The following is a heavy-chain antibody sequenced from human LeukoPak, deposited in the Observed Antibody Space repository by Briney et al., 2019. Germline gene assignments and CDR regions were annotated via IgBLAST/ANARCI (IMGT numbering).Heavy chain of an antibody. D-gene: IGHD4-17*01. J-gene: IGHJ6*02. CDR1: GGSISSSSYY. Sequence: SETLSLTCTVSGGSISSSSYYWGWIRRPPGKGLEWIGSIYYSGSTYYNPSLKSRVTISVDTSKNQFSLKLSSVTAADTAVYYCARCGTVTMNRYYYYYGMDVWGQGTTVTVSS. CDR2: IYYSGST. CDR3: ARCGTVTMNRYYYYYGMDV. V-gene: IGHV4-39*01.